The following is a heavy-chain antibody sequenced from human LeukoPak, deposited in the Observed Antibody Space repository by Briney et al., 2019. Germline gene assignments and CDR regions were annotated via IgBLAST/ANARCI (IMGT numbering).Heavy chain of an antibody. CDR1: GFTFSSYG. J-gene: IGHJ4*02. V-gene: IGHV3-30*18. CDR2: ISYDGSNK. CDR3: AKGGVVPAAIGSN. D-gene: IGHD2-2*02. Sequence: GGSLRLSCAASGFTFSSYGMHWVRRAPGKGLEWVAVISYDGSNKYYADSVKGRFTISRDNSKNTLYLQMNSLRAEDTAVYYCAKGGVVPAAIGSNWGQGTLVTVSS.